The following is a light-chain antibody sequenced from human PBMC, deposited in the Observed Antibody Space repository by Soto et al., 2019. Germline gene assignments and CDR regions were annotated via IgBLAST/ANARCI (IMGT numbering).Light chain of an antibody. CDR3: QHSHSTPRIT. CDR2: AAS. V-gene: IGKV1-39*01. J-gene: IGKJ5*01. CDR1: QSIRSY. Sequence: DIQMTQSPSSLSAVVGDRVTITCRTSQSIRSYLNWYQQKPGKAPKLLISAASNLQSGVPYRFSGSGSGTDFTLTISSLQPEDVATYYCQHSHSTPRITFGQGTRLEIK.